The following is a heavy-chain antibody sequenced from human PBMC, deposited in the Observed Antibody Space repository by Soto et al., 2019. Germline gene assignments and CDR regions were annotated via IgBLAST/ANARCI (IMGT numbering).Heavy chain of an antibody. V-gene: IGHV3-23*01. CDR1: GFSFGSYA. D-gene: IGHD3-3*01. J-gene: IGHJ4*02. CDR2: ISGSDGKT. Sequence: GGSLRLSCAASGFSFGSYALSWVRQAPGKGLEWVSTISGSDGKTFYADSVKGRFSISRDTSQSTLYLQMNSLRADDTAMYYCARWSYLDYWGQGTRVTVS. CDR3: ARWSYLDY.